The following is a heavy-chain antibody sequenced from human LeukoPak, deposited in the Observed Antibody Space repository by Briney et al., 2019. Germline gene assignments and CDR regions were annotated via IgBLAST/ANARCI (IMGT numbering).Heavy chain of an antibody. V-gene: IGHV4-4*07. Sequence: PSETLSLTCTVSGRSLSSYYVSWLRQPAGKGLEWIGRIYTSGSTNFNPSPKSRVTMSVDTSNDMYSLKLSSVTAADTAENYCARLPIAPSSTSWPGWFAPSGQGTLVTVSS. CDR3: ARLPIAPSSTSWPGWFAP. CDR1: GRSLSSYY. J-gene: IGHJ5*02. CDR2: IYTSGST. D-gene: IGHD2-2*01.